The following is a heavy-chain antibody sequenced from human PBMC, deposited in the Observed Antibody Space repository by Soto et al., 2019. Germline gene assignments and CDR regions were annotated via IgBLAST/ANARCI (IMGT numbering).Heavy chain of an antibody. V-gene: IGHV4-39*01. CDR2: IYYSGTT. CDR1: GASISTSSCY. CDR3: ARQRLLSSRSVLSHFDY. Sequence: PSETLSLTCSVSGASISTSSCYWGWIRRPPGKGLEWIGSIYYSGTTYHNPSLKSGVTISVDTSNNQFSLKLSSVTAADTAVYYCARQRLLSSRSVLSHFDYWGQGTLVTVSS. J-gene: IGHJ4*02. D-gene: IGHD3-10*01.